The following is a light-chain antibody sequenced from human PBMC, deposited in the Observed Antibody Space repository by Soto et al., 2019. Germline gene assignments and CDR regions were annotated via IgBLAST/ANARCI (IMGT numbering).Light chain of an antibody. J-gene: IGKJ1*01. V-gene: IGKV1-5*03. Sequence: GDRVTITCRASQNIARSLAWYQQKPGKAPKVLIYQASSLDSGVPSRFSGRGFGTEFTLTINTLQPDDSATYYCQQYEYFWTFGQGTKVDIK. CDR3: QQYEYFWT. CDR2: QAS. CDR1: QNIARS.